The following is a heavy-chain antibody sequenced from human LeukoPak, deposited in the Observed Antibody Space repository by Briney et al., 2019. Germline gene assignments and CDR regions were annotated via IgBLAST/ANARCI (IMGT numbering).Heavy chain of an antibody. J-gene: IGHJ6*03. D-gene: IGHD1-1*01. CDR3: ARTPYNWNDGGYYMDV. CDR1: GHPFTDYG. V-gene: IGHV1-18*01. Sequence: ASVIVSCKTSGHPFTDYGVTWVRQAPGQGLEWMGWITAYSGNRNYAQKFQGRVTMTTDTTTAYMELRSLRSDDTAVYYCARTPYNWNDGGYYMDVWGKGTTVTVSS. CDR2: ITAYSGNR.